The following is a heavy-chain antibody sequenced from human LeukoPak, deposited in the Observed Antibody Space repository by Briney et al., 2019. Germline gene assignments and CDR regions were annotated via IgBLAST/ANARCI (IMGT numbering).Heavy chain of an antibody. J-gene: IGHJ4*02. CDR2: IYSGGST. V-gene: IGHV3-66*01. D-gene: IGHD3-10*01. CDR3: ARAKGSGSYLD. Sequence: GGSLRLSCAASGFTVSSNYMSWVRQAPGKGLEWVSVIYSGGSTYYADSVKGRFTISRDSSKNTLYLQMNSLRAEDTAVYYCARAKGSGSYLDWGQGTLVTVSS. CDR1: GFTVSSNY.